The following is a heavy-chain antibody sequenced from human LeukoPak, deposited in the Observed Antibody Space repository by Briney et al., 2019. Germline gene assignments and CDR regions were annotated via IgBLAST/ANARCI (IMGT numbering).Heavy chain of an antibody. CDR3: ARLAVAGFTAY. CDR1: GGTFSSYA. J-gene: IGHJ4*02. D-gene: IGHD6-19*01. CDR2: IIPIFGTA. V-gene: IGHV1-69*06. Sequence: GASVKVSCKASGGTFSSYAISWVRQAPGQGLEWMGGIIPIFGTANYAQKFQGRVTITADKSTSTAYMELSSLRSEDTAVYYCARLAVAGFTAYWGQGTLVTVSS.